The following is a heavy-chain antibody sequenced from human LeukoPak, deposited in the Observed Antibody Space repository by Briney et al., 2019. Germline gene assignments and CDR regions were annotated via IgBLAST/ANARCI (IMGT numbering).Heavy chain of an antibody. D-gene: IGHD3-16*01. J-gene: IGHJ4*02. CDR3: AKGGGDFDY. CDR2: ISYDGSNK. V-gene: IGHV3-30*18. CDR1: GFTFSSYG. Sequence: GGSPRLSCAASGFTFSSYGMHWVRQAPGKGLEWVAVISYDGSNKYYADSVKGRFTISRDNSKNTLYLQMNSLRAEDTAVYYCAKGGGDFDYWGQGTLVTVSS.